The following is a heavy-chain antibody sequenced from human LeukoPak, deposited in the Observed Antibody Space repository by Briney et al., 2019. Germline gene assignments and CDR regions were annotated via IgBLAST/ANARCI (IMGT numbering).Heavy chain of an antibody. D-gene: IGHD3-22*01. CDR2: IKQDGSEK. CDR1: GFTFSSYW. Sequence: GGSLRLACAASGFTFSSYWMSWVRQAPGKGLEWVANIKQDGSEKYYVDSVKGRFTISRDNAKNSLYLQMNSLRAEDTAVYYCARGPLGVVVLGYFDLRGRGTLVTVSS. V-gene: IGHV3-7*01. J-gene: IGHJ2*01. CDR3: ARGPLGVVVLGYFDL.